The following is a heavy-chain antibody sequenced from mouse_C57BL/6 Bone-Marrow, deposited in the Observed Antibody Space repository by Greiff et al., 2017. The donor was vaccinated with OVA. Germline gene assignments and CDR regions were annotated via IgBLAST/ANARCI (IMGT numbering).Heavy chain of an antibody. Sequence: QVQLQQPGAELVKPGASVKMSCKASGYTFTSYWITWVKQRPGQGLEWIGDIYPGSGSTNYNEKFKSKATLTVDTSSSTAYMQLSSLTSEDSAVYYCARRGGYGVTADYFDYWGQGTTLTVSS. J-gene: IGHJ2*01. CDR3: ARRGGYGVTADYFDY. V-gene: IGHV1-55*01. CDR1: GYTFTSYW. CDR2: IYPGSGST. D-gene: IGHD2-2*01.